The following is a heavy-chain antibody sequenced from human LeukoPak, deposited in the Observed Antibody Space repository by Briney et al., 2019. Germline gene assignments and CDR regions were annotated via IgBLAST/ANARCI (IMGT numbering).Heavy chain of an antibody. Sequence: GGSLRLSCAASGFTFSGYDMNWVRQAPGKGLEWVSFITRSSGTIYYADSVKGRFTVSRDNAESSLYLQMNSLRDEDTAGYSCVRDKLGGAFDVWGHGTMVTVSS. D-gene: IGHD1-7*01. CDR2: ITRSSGTI. CDR3: VRDKLGGAFDV. CDR1: GFTFSGYD. J-gene: IGHJ3*01. V-gene: IGHV3-48*02.